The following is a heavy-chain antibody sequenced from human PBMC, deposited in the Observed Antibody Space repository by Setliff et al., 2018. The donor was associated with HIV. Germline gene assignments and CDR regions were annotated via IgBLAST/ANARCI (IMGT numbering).Heavy chain of an antibody. J-gene: IGHJ4*02. CDR1: GYSISSGYY. V-gene: IGHV4-38-2*02. D-gene: IGHD3-22*01. Sequence: SETLSLTCAVSGYSISSGYYWGWIRQPPGKGLEWIGSIYYSGTTNYNPSLKSRVTISVDASKNQFSLKLSSVTAADTAMYYCARDSGYHNGLDYWGQGSLVTVS. CDR3: ARDSGYHNGLDY. CDR2: IYYSGTT.